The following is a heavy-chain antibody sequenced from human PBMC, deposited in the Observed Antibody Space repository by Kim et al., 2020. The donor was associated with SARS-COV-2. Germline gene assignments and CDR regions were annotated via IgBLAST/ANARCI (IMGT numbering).Heavy chain of an antibody. Sequence: GGSLRLSCAVSGFNFGKFAMNWVRQAPGKGPEWVSVISGSGINTYYAASVKGRFTISRDNDQNTLHLQMNNMRAEDTAMYYCAKDLGYGDPLAVFDIWG. CDR3: AKDLGYGDPLAVFDI. V-gene: IGHV3-23*01. D-gene: IGHD5-18*01. J-gene: IGHJ3*02. CDR1: GFNFGKFA. CDR2: ISGSGINT.